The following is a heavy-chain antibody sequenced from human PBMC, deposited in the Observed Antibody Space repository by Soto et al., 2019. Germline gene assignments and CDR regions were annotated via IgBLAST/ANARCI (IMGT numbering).Heavy chain of an antibody. CDR1: QFTFNVYA. Sequence: XGSLKLSCTASQFTFNVYAMSWVRQAPGKGLEWVSSISVTGENSLYADSVRGRFTMSRDNSKDILYLQMNSLRVDDTAMYYCAKQHGAWPSNWLDASGHGALVTVSS. V-gene: IGHV3-23*01. J-gene: IGHJ5*01. CDR2: ISVTGENS. CDR3: AKQHGAWPSNWLDA.